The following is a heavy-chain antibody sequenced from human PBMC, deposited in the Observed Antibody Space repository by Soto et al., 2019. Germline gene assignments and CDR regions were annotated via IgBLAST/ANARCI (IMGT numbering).Heavy chain of an antibody. V-gene: IGHV3-23*01. CDR3: ARRV. CDR2: ISAGGDRT. CDR1: GFTFSNYP. J-gene: IGHJ4*02. Sequence: EVQVSESGGGLVQPGGSLRLSCATSGFTFSNYPMNWVGQAPGQGLEWVSGISAGGDRTYYADSVKGRFTIFRDNSKNSVSLRMNSLRVEDTAVYYCARRVWGQGTLVTVSS.